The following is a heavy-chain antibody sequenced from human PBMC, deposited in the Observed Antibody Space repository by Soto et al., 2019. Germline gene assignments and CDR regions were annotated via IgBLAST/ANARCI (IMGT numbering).Heavy chain of an antibody. J-gene: IGHJ4*02. Sequence: EVHLVESGGSLVKPGGSLRLSCAASGFTFNSYSMNWVRQAPGKGLEWVSSMSRSSRYIYYADSVKGRFTISRDNARNSVYLQMNSLRAEDTAVYYCARDGGVAATLANYFDYWGQGTLVTVSS. V-gene: IGHV3-21*01. CDR3: ARDGGVAATLANYFDY. D-gene: IGHD2-15*01. CDR2: MSRSSRYI. CDR1: GFTFNSYS.